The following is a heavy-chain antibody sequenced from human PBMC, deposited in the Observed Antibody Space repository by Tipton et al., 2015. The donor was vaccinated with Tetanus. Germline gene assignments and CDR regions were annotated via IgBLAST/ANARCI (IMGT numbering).Heavy chain of an antibody. D-gene: IGHD2-15*01. J-gene: IGHJ4*02. CDR1: GFSFSSYD. CDR3: AREADCSGGSCYSGDFDY. CDR2: IWYDGSDR. V-gene: IGHV3-33*01. Sequence: SLRLSCAASGFSFSSYDMHWVRQAPGKGLEWVSVIWYDGSDRYYADSVKGRFTISRDNSKNMLYLQMNSLRAEDTAVYYCAREADCSGGSCYSGDFDYWGQGTLVTVSS.